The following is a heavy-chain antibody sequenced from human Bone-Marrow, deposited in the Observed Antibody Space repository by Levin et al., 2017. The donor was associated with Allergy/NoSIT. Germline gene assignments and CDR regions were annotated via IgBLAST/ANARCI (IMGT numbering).Heavy chain of an antibody. V-gene: IGHV1-69*06. Sequence: ASVKVSCKASGDTFNNYAINWVRQDPGQGLEWMGGIVPILGTPSYAQKFQGRLTITADTSTSTAYMELSSLRSEDTALYYCARDSVVPSATLGFDSWGQGSLVTVSS. CDR3: ARDSVVPSATLGFDS. J-gene: IGHJ5*01. CDR1: GDTFNNYA. CDR2: IVPILGTP. D-gene: IGHD2-2*01.